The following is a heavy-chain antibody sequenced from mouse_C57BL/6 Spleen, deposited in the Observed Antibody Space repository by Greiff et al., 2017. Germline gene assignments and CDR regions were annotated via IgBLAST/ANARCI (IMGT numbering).Heavy chain of an antibody. CDR2: IYPSDSET. J-gene: IGHJ3*01. V-gene: IGHV1-61*01. CDR3: AREGDYGNIFAY. CDR1: GYTFTSYW. Sequence: QVQLQQPGAELVRPGSSVKLSCKASGYTFTSYWMDWVKQRPGQGLEWIGNIYPSDSETHYNQKFKDKATLTVDKSSSTAYMQLSSLTSEDSAGYYFAREGDYGNIFAYWGQGTLVTVSA. D-gene: IGHD2-1*01.